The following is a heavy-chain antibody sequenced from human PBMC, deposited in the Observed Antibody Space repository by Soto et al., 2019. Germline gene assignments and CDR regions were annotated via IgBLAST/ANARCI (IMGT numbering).Heavy chain of an antibody. CDR2: IWYDGSNK. CDR3: ARGDYGDYNIDY. J-gene: IGHJ4*02. Sequence: QVQLVESGGGVVQPGRSLRLSCAASGFTFSSYGMHWVRQAPGKGLEWVAVIWYDGSNKYYADSVKGRFTISRDNSKNRLYLQMNSLRAEDTAVYYCARGDYGDYNIDYWGQGTLVTVSS. CDR1: GFTFSSYG. V-gene: IGHV3-33*01. D-gene: IGHD4-17*01.